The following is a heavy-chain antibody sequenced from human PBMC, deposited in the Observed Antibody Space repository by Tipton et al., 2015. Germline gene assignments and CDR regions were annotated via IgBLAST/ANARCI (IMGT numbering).Heavy chain of an antibody. CDR1: GFTFSDYY. Sequence: SLRLSCTASGFTFSDYYMAWIRQAPGKGLERVSTISGSGGSTYYADSVKDRFTISRDNARNSLYLQVNSLTAEDTAVYYCARPSVTTNYYGMDVWGQGTTVTVSS. J-gene: IGHJ6*02. CDR2: ISGSGGST. D-gene: IGHD4-17*01. V-gene: IGHV3-11*04. CDR3: ARPSVTTNYYGMDV.